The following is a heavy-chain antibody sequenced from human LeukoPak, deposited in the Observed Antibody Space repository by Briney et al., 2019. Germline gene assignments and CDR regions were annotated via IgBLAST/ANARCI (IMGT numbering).Heavy chain of an antibody. CDR3: ARGRVSSSSWSSTYYYYFCMDV. CDR2: IDHTGST. J-gene: IGHJ6*03. V-gene: IGHV4-59*11. CDR1: GDSISMHY. Sequence: SETLSLTCSVSGDSISMHYWSWIRQPPGKGLEWIGYIDHTGSTNYNPSLNSRVTISRDTSKNHFSLELSSVTAADTAVYFCARGRVSSSSWSSTYYYYFCMDVWGKGTTVTVSS. D-gene: IGHD6-13*01.